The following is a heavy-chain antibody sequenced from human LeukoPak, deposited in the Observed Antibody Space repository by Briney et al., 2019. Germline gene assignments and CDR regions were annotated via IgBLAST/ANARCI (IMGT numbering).Heavy chain of an antibody. CDR1: GFTFSSYS. J-gene: IGHJ5*02. CDR2: ISSSSSYI. CDR3: ARCYYDSSGSPQGWFDP. D-gene: IGHD3-22*01. V-gene: IGHV3-21*01. Sequence: GGSLRLSCAASGFTFSSYSMNWVRQAPGKGLEWVSSISSSSSYIYYADSVKGRFTISRDNAKNSLYLQMNSLRAEDTAVYYCARCYYDSSGSPQGWFDPWGQGTLVTVSS.